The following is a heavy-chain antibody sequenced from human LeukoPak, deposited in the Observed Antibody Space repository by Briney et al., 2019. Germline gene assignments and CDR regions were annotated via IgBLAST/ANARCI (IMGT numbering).Heavy chain of an antibody. J-gene: IGHJ4*02. Sequence: PSETLSLTCTVSGGSISSSNYYWGWIRQPPGKGLEWIGSIYYSGTTYYNPSLKSRVTISVDTSKNQFSLKLSSVTAADTAVYYCARSGKYYESDYWGQGTLVTVSS. CDR3: ARSGKYYESDY. D-gene: IGHD1-26*01. CDR1: GGSISSSNYY. V-gene: IGHV4-39*07. CDR2: IYYSGTT.